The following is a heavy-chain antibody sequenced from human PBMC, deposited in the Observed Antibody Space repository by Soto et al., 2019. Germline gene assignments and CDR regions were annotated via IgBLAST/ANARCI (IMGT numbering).Heavy chain of an antibody. J-gene: IGHJ6*03. Sequence: GGSLRLSCAASGFTFSSYAMSWVRQAPGKGLEWVSAISGSGGSTYYADSVKGRFTISRDNSKNTLYLQMNSLRAEDTAVYYSAKAGGGYDFYYYYYMDVWGKGTTVTVSS. D-gene: IGHD5-12*01. V-gene: IGHV3-23*01. CDR2: ISGSGGST. CDR1: GFTFSSYA. CDR3: AKAGGGYDFYYYYYMDV.